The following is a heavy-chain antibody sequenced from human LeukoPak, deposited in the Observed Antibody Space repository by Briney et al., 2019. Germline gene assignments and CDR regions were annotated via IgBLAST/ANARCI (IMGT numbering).Heavy chain of an antibody. CDR3: ARTQDLYYFDY. Sequence: PSETLSLTCTVSGGSISSDYWSWIRQSPGKGLECIGCIYYTGSTNYNPSLKSQVTISVDTSKNQFSLKLSSVTAADTAVYYCARTQDLYYFDYWGQGTLVTVSS. V-gene: IGHV4-59*01. CDR1: GGSISSDY. CDR2: IYYTGST. J-gene: IGHJ4*02.